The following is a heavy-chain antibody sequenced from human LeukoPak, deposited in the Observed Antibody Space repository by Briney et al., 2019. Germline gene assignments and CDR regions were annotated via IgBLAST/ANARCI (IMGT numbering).Heavy chain of an antibody. CDR2: IYTGGNS. Sequence: GGSLRLSCAASGSTPSDDYMSWVRQAPGKGLEGVSVIYTGGNSDYVDSVKGRFTVSRDNSKNTLYLQMNNVRVEDTAAYYCARQHHCAGDCWGQGTLVTVSA. V-gene: IGHV3-66*02. CDR1: GSTPSDDY. J-gene: IGHJ4*02. D-gene: IGHD2-21*01. CDR3: ARQHHCAGDC.